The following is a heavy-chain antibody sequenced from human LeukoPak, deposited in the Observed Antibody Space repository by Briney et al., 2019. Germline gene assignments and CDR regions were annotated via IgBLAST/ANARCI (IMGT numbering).Heavy chain of an antibody. D-gene: IGHD1-26*01. Sequence: GGSLRLSCVASGFTFSSYEMSWVRQAPGKGLEWLSYISSRGNNIYHADSVKGRFSISRDNAKNSLFLRMNSLRAEDTALYYCARDLSESQDAFDVWGQGTMVT. V-gene: IGHV3-48*03. CDR1: GFTFSSYE. CDR3: ARDLSESQDAFDV. CDR2: ISSRGNNI. J-gene: IGHJ3*01.